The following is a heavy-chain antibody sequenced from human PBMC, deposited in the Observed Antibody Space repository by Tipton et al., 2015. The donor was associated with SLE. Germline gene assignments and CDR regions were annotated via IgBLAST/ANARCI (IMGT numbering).Heavy chain of an antibody. CDR3: ARQGVTTVVGGAFDI. CDR2: INHGGST. J-gene: IGHJ3*02. D-gene: IGHD4-23*01. V-gene: IGHV4-34*01. CDR1: GGSINSYY. Sequence: LRLSCTVSGGSINSYYWSWIRQPPGKGLEWIGEINHGGSTNYNPSLKSRVTTSIATSKNQFSLKLSSVTAADTAVYYCARQGVTTVVGGAFDIWGQGTMVTVSS.